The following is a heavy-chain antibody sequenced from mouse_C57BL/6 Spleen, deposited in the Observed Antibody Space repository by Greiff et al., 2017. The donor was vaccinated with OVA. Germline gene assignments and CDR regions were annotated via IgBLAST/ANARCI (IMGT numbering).Heavy chain of an antibody. CDR1: GYTFTSYW. CDR3: ARFPITTVDY. Sequence: QVQLQQPGAELVKPGASVKLSCKASGYTFTSYWMHWVKQRPGQGLEWIGMIHPNSGSTNYNEKFKSKATLTVDKSSSTAYMQLSSLTPEDSAVYYCARFPITTVDYWGQGTTLTVSS. J-gene: IGHJ2*01. CDR2: IHPNSGST. D-gene: IGHD1-1*01. V-gene: IGHV1-64*01.